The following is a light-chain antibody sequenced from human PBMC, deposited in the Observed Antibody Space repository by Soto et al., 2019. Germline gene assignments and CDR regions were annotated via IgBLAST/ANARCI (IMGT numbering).Light chain of an antibody. J-gene: IGLJ1*01. Sequence: QSALTQPRSVSGSPGQSVTISCPGTSSDVGGYNYVSWYQPHPGKPPKLIIFDVTKRPSGVPDRFSGSRSGNTASLTISGLQAEDEADYYCCSYAGSDTFYVFGSGTKVTVL. V-gene: IGLV2-11*01. CDR2: DVT. CDR3: CSYAGSDTFYV. CDR1: SSDVGGYNY.